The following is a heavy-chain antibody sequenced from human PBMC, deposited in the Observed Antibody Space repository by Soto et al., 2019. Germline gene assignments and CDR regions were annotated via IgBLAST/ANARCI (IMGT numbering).Heavy chain of an antibody. Sequence: GGSLRLSCAASGFAFEIHSMNWFRQAPGKAPEWVSSIDASGTTIYSADSVKGRFDISRDNAKGSLYLQMTNLRDEDSAVYFCAKTACCTSDICPPEVLSWGQGTLVTVSS. CDR3: AKTACCTSDICPPEVLS. D-gene: IGHD2-8*02. J-gene: IGHJ1*01. CDR1: GFAFEIHS. CDR2: IDASGTTI. V-gene: IGHV3-48*02.